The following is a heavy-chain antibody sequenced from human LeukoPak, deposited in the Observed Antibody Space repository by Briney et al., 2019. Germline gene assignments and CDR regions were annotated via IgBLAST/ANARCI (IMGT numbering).Heavy chain of an antibody. D-gene: IGHD1-7*01. Sequence: GGSLRLSCAASGFTFRSYAMSWVREAPGKGVGWGSSISGSGGSTYYAESVKRRFTISRDNSKNTLYLQMNSLRGEHTAVYYCAKDREGTIADYFDYWGQGTLVTVSS. J-gene: IGHJ4*02. CDR1: GFTFRSYA. CDR2: ISGSGGST. V-gene: IGHV3-23*01. CDR3: AKDREGTIADYFDY.